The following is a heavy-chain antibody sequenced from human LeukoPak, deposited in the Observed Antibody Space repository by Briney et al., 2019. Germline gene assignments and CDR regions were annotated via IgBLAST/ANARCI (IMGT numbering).Heavy chain of an antibody. CDR1: GFTVSSNY. D-gene: IGHD5-18*01. Sequence: GGSLRPSCAASGFTVSSNYMSWVRQAPGKGLEWVSVIYSGGSTYYADSVKGRFTISRHNSKNTLYLQMNSLRAEDTAVYYCARGTSYGRRYFDNWGQGTLVTVSS. V-gene: IGHV3-53*04. CDR2: IYSGGST. J-gene: IGHJ4*02. CDR3: ARGTSYGRRYFDN.